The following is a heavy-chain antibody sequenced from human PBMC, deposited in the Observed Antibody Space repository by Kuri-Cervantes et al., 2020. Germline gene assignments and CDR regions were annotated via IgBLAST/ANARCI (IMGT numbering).Heavy chain of an antibody. CDR3: ARSSTVTTPYYYYGMDV. CDR1: GFTFSSYG. J-gene: IGHJ6*02. CDR2: ISYDGSNK. V-gene: IGHV3-30*03. Sequence: GESLKISCAASGFTFSSYGMHWVRQAPGKGLEWMAVISYDGSNKYYADSVKGRFTISRDNSKNTLYLQMNSLRSDDTAVYYCARSSTVTTPYYYYGMDVWGQGTTVTVSS. D-gene: IGHD4-17*01.